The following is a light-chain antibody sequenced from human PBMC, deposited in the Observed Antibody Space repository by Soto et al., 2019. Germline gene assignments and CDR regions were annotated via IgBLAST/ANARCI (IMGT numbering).Light chain of an antibody. Sequence: ALTQPASVSGSPGQSITISCTGTSSDVGGYNYVSWYQQHPGKAPKLMIYEVSNRPSGVSNRSSGSKSGNTASLTISGLQAEDEADYYCSSYTSSTFYVFGTGTKVTVL. V-gene: IGLV2-14*01. CDR1: SSDVGGYNY. CDR2: EVS. CDR3: SSYTSSTFYV. J-gene: IGLJ1*01.